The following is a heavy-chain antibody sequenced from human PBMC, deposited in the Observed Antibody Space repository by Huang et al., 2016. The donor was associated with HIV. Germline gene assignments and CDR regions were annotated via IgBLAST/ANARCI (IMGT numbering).Heavy chain of an antibody. V-gene: IGHV3-30*18. CDR3: AKDGADEEWDIDY. Sequence: VQLVESGGGVVQPGRSLRLACAASGFCFSTYGLHWVRQAPGKGLEWVAVISYDAGNKYYAHSGTGRFTISRDTSENKVYLQMNSLRHEDTAVYYWAKDGADEEWDIDYWGQGTLVTVSS. D-gene: IGHD1-26*01. CDR2: ISYDAGNK. J-gene: IGHJ4*02. CDR1: GFCFSTYG.